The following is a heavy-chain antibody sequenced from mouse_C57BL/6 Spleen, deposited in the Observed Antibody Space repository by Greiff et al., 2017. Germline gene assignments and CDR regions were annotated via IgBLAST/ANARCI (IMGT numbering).Heavy chain of an antibody. CDR2: ISSKSNNYAT. CDR3: VGDITTVVAWYFEV. J-gene: IGHJ1*03. Sequence: EVQVLESGGGLVQPKASVKLSCKASGFSFNTYAMNWVSQGPGQGLDWVACISSKSNNYATYYDVTVKDRLTISRYDSESMLYLQMNNLKTEDTAMYFCVGDITTVVAWYFEVWGTGTTVTVAS. D-gene: IGHD1-1*01. V-gene: IGHV10-1*01. CDR1: GFSFNTYA.